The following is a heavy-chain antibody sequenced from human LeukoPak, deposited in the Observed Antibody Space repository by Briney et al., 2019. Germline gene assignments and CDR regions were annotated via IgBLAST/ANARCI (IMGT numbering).Heavy chain of an antibody. CDR2: ISSSSSYI. J-gene: IGHJ4*02. CDR1: GFTFSSYS. Sequence: PGGSLRLSCAAPGFTFSSYSMNWVRQAPGKGLEWVSSISSSSSYIYYADSVKGRFTISRDNAKNSLYLQMNSLRAEDTAVYYCARSRFYFDYWGQGTLVTVSS. V-gene: IGHV3-21*01. CDR3: ARSRFYFDY.